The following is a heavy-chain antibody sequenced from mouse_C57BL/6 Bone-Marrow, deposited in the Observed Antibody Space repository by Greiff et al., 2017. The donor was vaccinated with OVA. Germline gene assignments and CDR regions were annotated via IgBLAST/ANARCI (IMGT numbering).Heavy chain of an antibody. J-gene: IGHJ2*01. CDR2: IYPRSGNT. CDR1: GYTFTSYG. V-gene: IGHV1-81*01. CDR3: ARSGITTVAGDYIDY. D-gene: IGHD1-1*01. Sequence: VKLMESGAELARPGASVKLSCKASGYTFTSYGISWVKQRTGQGLEWIGEIYPRSGNTYYNEKFKGKATLTADKSSSTAYMELRSLTSEDSAVYFCARSGITTVAGDYIDYWGQGTTLTVSS.